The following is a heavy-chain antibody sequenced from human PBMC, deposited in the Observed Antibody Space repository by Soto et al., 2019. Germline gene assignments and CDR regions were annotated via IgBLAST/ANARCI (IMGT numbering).Heavy chain of an antibody. Sequence: EVQLVESGGDLIQPGASLRLSCAASGFSVRTDYMTWVRQPPGKWLEWVSVIYRDGTTYNADAVNGRFTISRDNSENTVYLQRNNLGVDDTALYYCARATGGTGWAWVDYWGQGTLVTFAS. V-gene: IGHV3-53*01. CDR1: GFSVRTDY. CDR3: ARATGGTGWAWVDY. D-gene: IGHD6-19*01. CDR2: IYRDGTT. J-gene: IGHJ4*02.